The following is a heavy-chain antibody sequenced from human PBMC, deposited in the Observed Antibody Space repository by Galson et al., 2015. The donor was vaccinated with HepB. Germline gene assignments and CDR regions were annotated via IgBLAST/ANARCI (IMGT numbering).Heavy chain of an antibody. J-gene: IGHJ6*02. Sequence: ETLSLTCAVYGGSSSGYSWNWIRQPPGKGLEWIGEVSHSGSTNYNPSLKSRVTISVDTSKNQFSVKLSSVTAADTAVYYCARGRGGIAARSHYYYGLDVWGQGTTVTVSS. CDR1: GGSSSGYS. CDR3: ARGRGGIAARSHYYYGLDV. CDR2: VSHSGST. V-gene: IGHV4-34*01. D-gene: IGHD6-6*01.